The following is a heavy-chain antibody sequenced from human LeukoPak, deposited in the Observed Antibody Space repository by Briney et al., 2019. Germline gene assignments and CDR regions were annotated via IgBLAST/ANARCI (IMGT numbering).Heavy chain of an antibody. Sequence: GGSLRLSCAASGFTFSRYAIHWVRQAPGKGLEGVAVISSDGNSKYYADSVKGRFTISRDNSKNTLYLQMNSLRAEDTAVYYCARVSVFGVVIPPDFWGQGTLVTVSS. J-gene: IGHJ4*02. V-gene: IGHV3-30*01. D-gene: IGHD3-3*01. CDR1: GFTFSRYA. CDR2: ISSDGNSK. CDR3: ARVSVFGVVIPPDF.